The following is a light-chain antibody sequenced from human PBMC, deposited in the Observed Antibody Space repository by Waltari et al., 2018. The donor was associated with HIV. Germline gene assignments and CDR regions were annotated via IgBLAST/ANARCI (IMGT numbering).Light chain of an antibody. CDR3: ASWDGSLNGWV. CDR1: SSNIGRDT. J-gene: IGLJ3*02. V-gene: IGLV1-44*01. CDR2: NNN. Sequence: QSVLTQPPSASGTPGQRVTISCSGGSSNIGRDTVNWYQHLPGTAPKLLIYNNNRPPSGVPVRFSGSKSGTSASLAISGVQSADEADYYCASWDGSLNGWVFGGGTKLTVL.